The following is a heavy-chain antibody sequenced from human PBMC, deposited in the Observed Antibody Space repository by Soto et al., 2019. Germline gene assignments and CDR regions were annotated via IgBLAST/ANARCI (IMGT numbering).Heavy chain of an antibody. J-gene: IGHJ6*02. V-gene: IGHV3-11*01. D-gene: IGHD1-26*01. CDR3: ARVGQDYYYGMDV. CDR1: GFTFSDYY. CDR2: ISSTTGTI. Sequence: QLQLVESGGGLVKPGGSLTLSCAASGFTFSDYYMTWIRQAPGKGLEWVSYISSTTGTIYYADSVKGRFTISRDNARDLLYLQMNTLSADDTAVYYCARVGQDYYYGMDVWGQGTTVTVSS.